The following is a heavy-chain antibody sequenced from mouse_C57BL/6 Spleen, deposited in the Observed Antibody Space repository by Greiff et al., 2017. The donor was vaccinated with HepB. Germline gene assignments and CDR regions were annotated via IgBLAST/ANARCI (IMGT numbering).Heavy chain of an antibody. J-gene: IGHJ2*01. Sequence: EVKLVESGGGLVKPGGSLKLSCAASGFTFSVYGMHWVRQAPEKGLEWVAYISSGSSTIYYADTVKGRFTISRDNAKNTLFLQMTSLRSEDTAMYYCARDFDYWGQGTTLTVSS. CDR2: ISSGSSTI. CDR1: GFTFSVYG. V-gene: IGHV5-17*01. CDR3: ARDFDY.